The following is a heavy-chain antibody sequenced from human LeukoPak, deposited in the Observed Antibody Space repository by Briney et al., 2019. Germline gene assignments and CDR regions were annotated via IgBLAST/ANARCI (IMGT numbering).Heavy chain of an antibody. CDR1: GDSIRSDY. CDR2: IYYNGRA. J-gene: IGHJ4*02. V-gene: IGHV4-59*08. CDR3: ARRSSESFDF. Sequence: SETLSLTCTVSGDSIRSDYWSWIRQPPGKGLEWIGYIYYNGRATYNPSLKSRVTISVDTSKNQFSLKLSSVTAADSAVYYCARRSSESFDFWGQGTLVTVSS. D-gene: IGHD3-22*01.